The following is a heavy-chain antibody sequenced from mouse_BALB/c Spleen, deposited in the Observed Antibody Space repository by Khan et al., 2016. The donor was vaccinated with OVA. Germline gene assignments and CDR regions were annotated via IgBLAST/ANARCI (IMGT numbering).Heavy chain of an antibody. CDR1: GYTFTSYT. D-gene: IGHD2-5*01. V-gene: IGHV1-4*01. J-gene: IGHJ3*01. CDR3: VRGGAYYRNYGWFAY. CDR2: INPSNGYT. Sequence: VQLQQSGAELARPGASVKMSCKASGYTFTSYTIHWIKLRPGQGLEWIGYINPSNGYTNYNQKFKDKATLTADKSSTTAYMQLSSLTSDDSAVYNCVRGGAYYRNYGWFAYWGQGTLVTVSA.